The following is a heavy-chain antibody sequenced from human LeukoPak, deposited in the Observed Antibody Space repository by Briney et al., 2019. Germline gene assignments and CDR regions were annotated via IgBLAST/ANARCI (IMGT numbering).Heavy chain of an antibody. CDR1: GFTFSSYS. J-gene: IGHJ4*02. Sequence: PGGSLRLSCAASGFTFSSYSMNWVRQAPGKGLEWVSSISSSSGYIYYADSVKGRFTISRDNAKNSLYLQMNSLRAEDTAVYYCARASGSSYSSGWYDYWGQGTLVTVSS. V-gene: IGHV3-21*01. CDR3: ARASGSSYSSGWYDY. CDR2: ISSSSGYI. D-gene: IGHD6-19*01.